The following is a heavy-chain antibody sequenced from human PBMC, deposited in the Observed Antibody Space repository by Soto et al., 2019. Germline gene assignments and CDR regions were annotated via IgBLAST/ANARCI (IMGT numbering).Heavy chain of an antibody. V-gene: IGHV3-43*01. CDR3: AKDASGYDMAFDY. Sequence: GGSLRLSCVASGFTFDDYTMHWVRQAPGKGLEWVSLISPDGTSSYYADSLKGRFTISRDNSKNSLFLQMNNLRTEDTALYYCAKDASGYDMAFDYWGQGALVTVSS. CDR2: ISPDGTSS. D-gene: IGHD5-12*01. J-gene: IGHJ4*02. CDR1: GFTFDDYT.